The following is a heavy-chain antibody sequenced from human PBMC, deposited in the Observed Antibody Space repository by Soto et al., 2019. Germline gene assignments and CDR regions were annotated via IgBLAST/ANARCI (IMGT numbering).Heavy chain of an antibody. Sequence: GGSLRLSCAASGFTFDDYAMHWVRQAPGKGLEWVSGISWNSGSIGYADSVKGRFTISRDNAKNSLYLQMNSLRAEDTALYYCAKDIPSTYCSGGSCYSTGFDYWGQGTLVTVSS. CDR3: AKDIPSTYCSGGSCYSTGFDY. J-gene: IGHJ4*02. CDR2: ISWNSGSI. D-gene: IGHD2-15*01. CDR1: GFTFDDYA. V-gene: IGHV3-9*01.